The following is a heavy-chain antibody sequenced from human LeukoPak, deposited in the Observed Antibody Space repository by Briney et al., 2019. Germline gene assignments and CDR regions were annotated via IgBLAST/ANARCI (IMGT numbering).Heavy chain of an antibody. D-gene: IGHD1-26*01. Sequence: SETLSLTCTVSGGSISSYYWSWIRQPPGKGLEGIGYIYYSGSTNYNPSLKSRVTISVDTSKNQFSLKLSSVTAADTAVYYCVGTWVGAQYYFDYWGQGTLVTVSS. J-gene: IGHJ4*02. CDR3: VGTWVGAQYYFDY. V-gene: IGHV4-59*01. CDR2: IYYSGST. CDR1: GGSISSYY.